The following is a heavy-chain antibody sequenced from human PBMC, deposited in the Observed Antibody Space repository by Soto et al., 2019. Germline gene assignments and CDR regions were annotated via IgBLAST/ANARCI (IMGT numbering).Heavy chain of an antibody. CDR2: ISSSSSTI. V-gene: IGHV3-48*01. D-gene: IGHD6-13*01. Sequence: PGGSMRLSCAASGFTFYSYAMSWVRQAPGKGLEWVSDISSSSSTIYYADSVKGRFTISRDNAKNSLYLQMNSLRAEDTAVYYCARHPERIAQIGWFDPWGPGTLVTVSS. CDR3: ARHPERIAQIGWFDP. CDR1: GFTFYSYA. J-gene: IGHJ5*02.